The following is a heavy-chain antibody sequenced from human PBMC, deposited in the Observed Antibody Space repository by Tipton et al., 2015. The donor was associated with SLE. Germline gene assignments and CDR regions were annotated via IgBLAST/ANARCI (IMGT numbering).Heavy chain of an antibody. Sequence: SLRLSCAASGFNFDDYSMHWVRQPPGKGLQWVSGISWNSATIDYEDSVKGRFIISRDNTKNSLYLQMSSLRPEDTAFYLCAKGGASVVDGMDVWGQGTTVTVSS. CDR2: ISWNSATI. V-gene: IGHV3-9*01. CDR1: GFNFDDYS. J-gene: IGHJ6*02. CDR3: AKGGASVVDGMDV.